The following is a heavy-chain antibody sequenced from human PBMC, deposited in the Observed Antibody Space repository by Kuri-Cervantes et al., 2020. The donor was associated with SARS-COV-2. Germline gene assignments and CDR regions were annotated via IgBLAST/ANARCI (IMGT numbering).Heavy chain of an antibody. CDR1: GFTFSSYA. V-gene: IGHV3-30-3*01. J-gene: IGHJ4*02. CDR3: ARDSDYDSSGLHDY. Sequence: GESLKIPCAASGFTFSSYAMHWVRQAPGKGLEWVAVISYDGSNKYYADSVKGRFTISRDNSKNTLYLQMNSLRAEDTAVYYCARDSDYDSSGLHDYWGQGTLVTVSS. CDR2: ISYDGSNK. D-gene: IGHD3-22*01.